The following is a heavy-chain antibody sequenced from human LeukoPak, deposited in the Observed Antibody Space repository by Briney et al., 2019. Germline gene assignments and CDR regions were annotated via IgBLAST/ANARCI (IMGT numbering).Heavy chain of an antibody. CDR3: ASITMVRGVIIFDY. CDR1: GGSFSDYW. J-gene: IGHJ4*02. CDR2: IYHSGST. D-gene: IGHD3-10*01. Sequence: SETLSLTCAVYGGSFSDYWWTWIRQSPGKGLEWIGEIYHSGSTNYNPSLKSRVTISVDKSKNQFSLKLSSVTAADTAVYYCASITMVRGVIIFDYWGQGTLVTVSS. V-gene: IGHV4-34*01.